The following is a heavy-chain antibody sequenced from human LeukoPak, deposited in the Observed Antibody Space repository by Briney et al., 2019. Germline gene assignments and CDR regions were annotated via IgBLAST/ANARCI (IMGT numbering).Heavy chain of an antibody. V-gene: IGHV3-9*01. Sequence: GGSLRLSCAASGFTFDDYAMHWVRQPPGKGLEWVSGISWNSGSIGYADSVRGRFTISRDNAKNTLYLQMNSLRAEDTAVYYCARGVGSGSRLRAGDYWGQGTLVTVSS. CDR1: GFTFDDYA. CDR3: ARGVGSGSRLRAGDY. D-gene: IGHD1-26*01. CDR2: ISWNSGSI. J-gene: IGHJ4*02.